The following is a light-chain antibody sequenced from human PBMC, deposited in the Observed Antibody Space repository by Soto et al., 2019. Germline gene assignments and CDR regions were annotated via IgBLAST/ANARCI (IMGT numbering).Light chain of an antibody. CDR3: QQATISQLT. J-gene: IGKJ4*01. Sequence: DIQMTQSPSSVSASVGDRVIITCRASQGISGWLAWYQQKPGKAPKLLIYAASTLETGVPSRFSGGRSGTDFTLTINNLQPEDFATYYCQQATISQLTFGGGTKVEIK. CDR2: AAS. CDR1: QGISGW. V-gene: IGKV1-12*01.